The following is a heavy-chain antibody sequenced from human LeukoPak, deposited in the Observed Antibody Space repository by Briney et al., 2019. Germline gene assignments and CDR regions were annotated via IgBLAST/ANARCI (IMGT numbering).Heavy chain of an antibody. CDR3: ARDKAGVESPYYYGSGSYYKDY. CDR1: GYTFTSYG. D-gene: IGHD3-10*01. J-gene: IGHJ4*02. CDR2: ISAYNGNT. Sequence: ASVKVSCKASGYTFTSYGISWVRQAPGQGREWMGWISAYNGNTNYAQKLQGRVTMTTDTSTSTAYMELRSLRSDDTAVYYCARDKAGVESPYYYGSGSYYKDYWGQGTLVTVSS. V-gene: IGHV1-18*01.